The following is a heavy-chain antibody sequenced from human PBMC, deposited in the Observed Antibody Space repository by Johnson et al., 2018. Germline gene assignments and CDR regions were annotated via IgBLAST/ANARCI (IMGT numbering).Heavy chain of an antibody. V-gene: IGHV3-30*18. CDR3: AKSPDIYRYFLDY. J-gene: IGHJ4*02. CDR1: GFNFSSYG. Sequence: QVQLQEAGGGVVQPGRSLGLSCAASGFNFSSYGMHWARHTPGKGLEWVAIISHDGRNKHYADSVQGRFIISRDNYKSTLYLQMNSLIGEDTAVYFCAKSPDIYRYFLDYWGQGTLVTVSS. CDR2: ISHDGRNK. D-gene: IGHD3-9*01.